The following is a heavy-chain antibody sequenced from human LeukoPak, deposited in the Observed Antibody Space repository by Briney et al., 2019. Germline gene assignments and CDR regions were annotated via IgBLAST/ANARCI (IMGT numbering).Heavy chain of an antibody. CDR3: ARDVVRGVTIGFDP. CDR2: INAGNGNT. D-gene: IGHD3-10*01. V-gene: IGHV1-3*01. Sequence: ASVKVSCKASGYTFTSYAMHWVRQAPGQRLEWMGWINAGNGNTKYSQKFQGRVTITRDTSASTAYMELSSLRSEDTAVYYCARDVVRGVTIGFDPWGQGTLVTVSS. J-gene: IGHJ5*02. CDR1: GYTFTSYA.